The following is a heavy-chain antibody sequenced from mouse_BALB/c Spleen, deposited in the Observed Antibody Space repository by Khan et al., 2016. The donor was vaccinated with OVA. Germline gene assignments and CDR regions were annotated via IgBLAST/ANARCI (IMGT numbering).Heavy chain of an antibody. Sequence: EVELVESGPGLVKPSQSLSLTCTVTGYSITSGYGWNWIRQFPGNKLEWMGYISYSGSPNYNPSLKSRISITRDTSKNQFFLQLNSVNTEDTATYYCARTARIKYWGQGTTLTVSS. J-gene: IGHJ2*01. CDR3: ARTARIKY. CDR1: GYSITSGYG. D-gene: IGHD1-2*01. V-gene: IGHV3-2*02. CDR2: ISYSGSP.